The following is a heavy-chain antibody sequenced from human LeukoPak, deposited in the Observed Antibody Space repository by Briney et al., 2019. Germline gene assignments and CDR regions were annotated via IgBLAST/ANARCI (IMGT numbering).Heavy chain of an antibody. V-gene: IGHV1-2*06. Sequence: ASVKVSCKASGYTFTGYYMHWVRQAPGQGLEWMGRINPNSGGTNYAQKFQRRVTMTRDTSISTAYMELSRLRSDDTAVYYCALGSTTGRHAFDIWGQGTMVTVSS. CDR1: GYTFTGYY. J-gene: IGHJ3*02. CDR2: INPNSGGT. D-gene: IGHD1-26*01. CDR3: ALGSTTGRHAFDI.